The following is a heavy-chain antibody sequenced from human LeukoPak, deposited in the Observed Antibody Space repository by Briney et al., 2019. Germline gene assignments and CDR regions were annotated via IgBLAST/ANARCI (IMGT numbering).Heavy chain of an antibody. CDR1: GFTFSSYA. V-gene: IGHV3-23*01. CDR2: ISGSGGST. D-gene: IGHD1-26*01. CDR3: AKDREVGPTHHPYYFDY. J-gene: IGHJ4*02. Sequence: GGSLRLSCAASGFTFSSYAMTWVRQAPGKGLEWVSAISGSGGSTYYADSVKGRFTISRDNSKNTLYLQMNSLRAEDTAIYFWAKDREVGPTHHPYYFDYWGQGTLVTVSS.